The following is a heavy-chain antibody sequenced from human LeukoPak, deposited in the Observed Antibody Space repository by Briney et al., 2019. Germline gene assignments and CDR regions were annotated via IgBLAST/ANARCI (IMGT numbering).Heavy chain of an antibody. CDR3: AKGGGNYDPTHYFDY. V-gene: IGHV3-23*01. Sequence: GGSLRLSCAASEFTFSNYAMSWVRQTPGKGLEWVSGISDSSGRTFYADSVKGRFTISRDNSKNTLYLQMNSLRAEDTAVYYCAKGGGNYDPTHYFDYWGQGTLVTVSS. CDR1: EFTFSNYA. D-gene: IGHD3-3*01. CDR2: ISDSSGRT. J-gene: IGHJ4*02.